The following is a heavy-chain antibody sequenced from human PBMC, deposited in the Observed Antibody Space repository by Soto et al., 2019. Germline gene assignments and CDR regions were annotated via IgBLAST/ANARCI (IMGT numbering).Heavy chain of an antibody. D-gene: IGHD3-10*01. CDR3: ARSPDYYGSGSYRVFDY. Sequence: QVQLQESGPGLVKPSQTLSLTCTVSGGSISSGDYYWSWIRQPPGKGLEWIGYIYYSGSTYYNPSLKSRVTISVDTSKNQFSLKLSSVTAADTAVYYCARSPDYYGSGSYRVFDYWGQGTLVTVSS. CDR2: IYYSGST. CDR1: GGSISSGDYY. V-gene: IGHV4-30-4*01. J-gene: IGHJ4*02.